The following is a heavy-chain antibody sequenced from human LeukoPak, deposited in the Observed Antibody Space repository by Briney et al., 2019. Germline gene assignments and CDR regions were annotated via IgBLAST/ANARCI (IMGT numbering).Heavy chain of an antibody. CDR2: ISAYNGNT. CDR3: ARDAIVVVPAAIVGMDV. CDR1: GYTFTSYG. V-gene: IGHV1-18*04. D-gene: IGHD2-2*01. Sequence: ASVKVSCKASGYTFTSYGISWVRQAPGQGLEWMRWISAYNGNTNYAQKLQGRVTMTTDTSTSTAYMELRSLRSDDTAVYYCARDAIVVVPAAIVGMDVWGKGTTVTVSS. J-gene: IGHJ6*04.